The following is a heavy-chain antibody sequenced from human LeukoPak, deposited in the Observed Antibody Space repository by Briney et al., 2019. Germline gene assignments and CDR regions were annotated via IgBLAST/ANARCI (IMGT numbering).Heavy chain of an antibody. Sequence: ASVKVSCKASGYTFTSYDINWVRQATGQGLEWMGWMNPNSGGTNYAQKFQGRVTMTRDTSISTAYMELSRLRSDDTAVYYCARDGNYGSGEPDYWGQGTLVTVSS. CDR1: GYTFTSYD. V-gene: IGHV1-2*02. CDR3: ARDGNYGSGEPDY. D-gene: IGHD3-10*01. J-gene: IGHJ4*02. CDR2: MNPNSGGT.